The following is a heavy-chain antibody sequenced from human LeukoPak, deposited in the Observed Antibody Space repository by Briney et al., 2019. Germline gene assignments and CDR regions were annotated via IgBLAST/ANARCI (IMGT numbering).Heavy chain of an antibody. CDR1: GFTFSGYA. Sequence: GRSLRLSCAASGFTFSGYAMHWVRQAPGKGLEWVAVISYDGSNKYYADSVKGRFTISRDNSKNTLYLQMNSLRAEDTAVYYCAWQYCSGGSCYSRWFDPWGQGTLVTVSS. D-gene: IGHD2-15*01. J-gene: IGHJ5*02. V-gene: IGHV3-30*04. CDR2: ISYDGSNK. CDR3: AWQYCSGGSCYSRWFDP.